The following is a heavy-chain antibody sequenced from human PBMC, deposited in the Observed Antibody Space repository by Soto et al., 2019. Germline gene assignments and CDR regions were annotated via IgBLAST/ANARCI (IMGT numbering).Heavy chain of an antibody. CDR3: ARVHDIRLDYGMDV. D-gene: IGHD3-10*01. CDR1: GFTFSSYG. V-gene: IGHV3-33*01. Sequence: GGSLRLSCAASGFTFSSYGMHWVRQAPGKGLEWVAVIWYDGSNKYYADSVKGRFTISRDNSKNTLYLQMNSLRAEDTAVYYCARVHDIRLDYGMDVWGQGTTVTVSS. J-gene: IGHJ6*02. CDR2: IWYDGSNK.